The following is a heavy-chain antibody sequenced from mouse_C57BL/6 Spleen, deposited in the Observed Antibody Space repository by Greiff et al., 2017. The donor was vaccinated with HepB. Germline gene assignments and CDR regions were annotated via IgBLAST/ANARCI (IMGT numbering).Heavy chain of an antibody. V-gene: IGHV1-15*01. CDR3: TRNDYYGSSYGWYFDV. Sequence: VQLQQSGAELVRPGASVTLSCKASGYTFTDYEMHWVKQTPVHGLEWIGAIDPETGGTAYNQKFKGKAILTADKSSSTAYMELRSLTSEDSAVYYCTRNDYYGSSYGWYFDVWGTGTTVTVSS. CDR2: IDPETGGT. J-gene: IGHJ1*03. CDR1: GYTFTDYE. D-gene: IGHD1-1*01.